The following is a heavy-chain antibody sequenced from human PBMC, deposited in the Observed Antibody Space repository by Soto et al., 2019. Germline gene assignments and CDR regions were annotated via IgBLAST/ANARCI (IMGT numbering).Heavy chain of an antibody. CDR1: GYSXTSYG. V-gene: IGHV1-18*01. D-gene: IGHD3-9*01. J-gene: IGHJ4*02. Sequence: SXKRSCDASGYSXTSYGRKCVRQAAGQGLDWMGGISAYNVNTKYAQKLQGRVTMTTDTSTSTAYMELRSLRSDDTSAYYCARDEDDILTGPLGYWGQANLGTVSS. CDR2: ISAYNVNT. CDR3: ARDEDDILTGPLGY.